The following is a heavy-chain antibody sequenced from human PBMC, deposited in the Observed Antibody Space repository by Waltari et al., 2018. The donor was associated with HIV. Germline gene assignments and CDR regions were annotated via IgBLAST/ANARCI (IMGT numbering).Heavy chain of an antibody. CDR2: IYSGGRT. V-gene: IGHV3-53*01. J-gene: IGHJ4*02. CDR1: GFTVSSNY. Sequence: EVQLVESGGGLIQPGGSLRLSCAASGFTVSSNYMSWVRQAPGKGLECVSVIYSGGRTYDADSVKGRLTISRDNSKNTLYLQMNSRRAEDTAVYYCARGWFGEFTVDYWGQGTLVTVSS. CDR3: ARGWFGEFTVDY. D-gene: IGHD3-10*01.